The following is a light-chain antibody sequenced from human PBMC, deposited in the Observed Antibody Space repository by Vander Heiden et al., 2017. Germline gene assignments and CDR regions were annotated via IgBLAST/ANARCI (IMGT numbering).Light chain of an antibody. CDR3: QQDDSTPWT. V-gene: IGKV4-1*01. J-gene: IGKJ1*01. Sequence: DIMMTQYSDSLSVCMGERAAINCKSSQSGLYSIKNKNYLDWYQQKPGQPPKLLIYWASTRESGVPDRFSGRGSGTDFTLTISRRQAEDVAVYYCQQDDSTPWTFGQGTKVEIK. CDR2: WAS. CDR1: QSGLYSIKNKNY.